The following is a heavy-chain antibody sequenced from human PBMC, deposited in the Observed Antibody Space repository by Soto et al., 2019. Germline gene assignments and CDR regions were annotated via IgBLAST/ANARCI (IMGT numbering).Heavy chain of an antibody. CDR2: INSDGSST. CDR1: GFTFSSYW. Sequence: GGSLRLSCAASGFTFSSYWMHWVRQAPGKGLVWVSRINSDGSSTSYADSVKGRFTISRDNAKNTLYLQMNSLRAEDTAVYYCARASITFGGVIVISTLFDYWGQGTLVTVSS. V-gene: IGHV3-74*01. D-gene: IGHD3-16*02. J-gene: IGHJ4*02. CDR3: ARASITFGGVIVISTLFDY.